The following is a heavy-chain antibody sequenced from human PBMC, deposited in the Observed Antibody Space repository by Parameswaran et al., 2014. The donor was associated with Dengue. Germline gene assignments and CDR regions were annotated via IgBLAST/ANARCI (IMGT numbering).Heavy chain of an antibody. J-gene: IGHJ4*02. CDR2: IYYSGST. CDR3: AREGSAVAAESRLDY. D-gene: IGHD2-15*01. V-gene: IGHV4-30-4*01. Sequence: PGKGLEWIGYIYYSGSTYYNPSLKSRVTISVDTSKNQFSLKLSSVTAADTAVYYCAREGSAVAAESRLDYWGQGTLVTVSS.